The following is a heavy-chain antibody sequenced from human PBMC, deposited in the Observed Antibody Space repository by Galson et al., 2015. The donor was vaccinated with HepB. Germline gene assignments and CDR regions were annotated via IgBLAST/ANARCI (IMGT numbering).Heavy chain of an antibody. CDR1: GFTFSSQA. CDR3: ATRVPKRYYDY. V-gene: IGHV3-23*01. CDR2: ITDSGGST. J-gene: IGHJ4*02. D-gene: IGHD5/OR15-5a*01. Sequence: SLRLSCAASGFTFSSQAMAWVRQAPGKGLEWVSSITDSGGSTYYADSVKGRFTISRDNSKNTLYLQMHSLRAEDTALYYCATRVPKRYYDYWGQGILVTVSS.